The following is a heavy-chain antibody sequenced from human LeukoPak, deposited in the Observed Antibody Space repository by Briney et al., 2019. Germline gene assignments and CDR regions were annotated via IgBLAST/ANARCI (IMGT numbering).Heavy chain of an antibody. V-gene: IGHV3-48*04. D-gene: IGHD4-17*01. Sequence: GGSLRLSCAASGFTFSSYNMNWVRQASGKGLEWVSYISGSGNTMYYADSVKGRFTISRDNAKNSLYLQMDSLSAEDAAVYYCARALTVTTKLSGYWGQGTLVTVSS. CDR2: ISGSGNTM. J-gene: IGHJ4*02. CDR1: GFTFSSYN. CDR3: ARALTVTTKLSGY.